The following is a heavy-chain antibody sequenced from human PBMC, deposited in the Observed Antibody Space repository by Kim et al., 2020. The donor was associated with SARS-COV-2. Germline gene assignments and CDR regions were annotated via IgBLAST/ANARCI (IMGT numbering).Heavy chain of an antibody. D-gene: IGHD1-26*01. CDR1: GFTFSSYW. CDR2: IKKDGSEK. CDR3: ARKMGATPNDAFDI. Sequence: GGSLRLSCAASGFTFSSYWMRWVRQAPGKGLEWVANIKKDGSEKYYVDSVKGRFTISRDNAKNSLYLQMNSLRAEDTAVYYCARKMGATPNDAFDIWGQGTMLTLSS. J-gene: IGHJ3*02. V-gene: IGHV3-7*03.